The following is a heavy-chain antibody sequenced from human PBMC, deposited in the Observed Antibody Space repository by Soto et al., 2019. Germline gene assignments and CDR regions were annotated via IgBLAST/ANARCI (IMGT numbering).Heavy chain of an antibody. CDR1: GYTFTSYD. CDR2: MNPNSGVT. J-gene: IGHJ5*02. D-gene: IGHD5-18*01. Sequence: QVQLVQSGTEVKKPGASVKVSCKTSGYTFTSYDINWVRQASGQGLEWMGWMNPNSGVTGYAQKFRDKITLTTDTSLSTAYLEPSSVESPASAVYYYTRIVIDTAGFGTWGQG. V-gene: IGHV1-8*01. CDR3: TRIVIDTAGFGT.